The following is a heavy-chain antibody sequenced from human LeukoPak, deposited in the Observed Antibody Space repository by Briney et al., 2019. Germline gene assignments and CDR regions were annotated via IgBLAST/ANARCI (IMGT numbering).Heavy chain of an antibody. CDR1: GYTFSGYY. D-gene: IGHD3-10*01. Sequence: ASVKVSCKASGYTFSGYYMHWVRQAPGQGLEWMGWINPNSGGTNYAQKFQGRVTMTRDTSISTAYMELSRLRSDDTAVYYCARGRSRYYFGSGIYHIQRGCYMDVWGKGTTVTVSS. V-gene: IGHV1-2*02. CDR2: INPNSGGT. CDR3: ARGRSRYYFGSGIYHIQRGCYMDV. J-gene: IGHJ6*03.